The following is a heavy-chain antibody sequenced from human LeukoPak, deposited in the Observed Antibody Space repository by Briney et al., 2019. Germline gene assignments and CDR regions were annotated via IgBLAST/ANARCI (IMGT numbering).Heavy chain of an antibody. Sequence: ASVKVSCKASGYAFTRYGISWVRQAPGQGLEWMGWISAYNGNTNYAQNFQGRVTMTTDTSASTAYMELRSLTSDDTALYYCARGGGYYDHWGQGTLVTVSS. CDR1: GYAFTRYG. CDR3: ARGGGYYDH. CDR2: ISAYNGNT. D-gene: IGHD4-23*01. V-gene: IGHV1-18*01. J-gene: IGHJ4*02.